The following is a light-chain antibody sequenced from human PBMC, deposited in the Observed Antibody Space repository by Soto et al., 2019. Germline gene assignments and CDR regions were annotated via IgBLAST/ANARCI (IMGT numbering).Light chain of an antibody. CDR3: CSYAGSSTFEGVV. J-gene: IGLJ2*01. V-gene: IGLV2-23*03. Sequence: QSALTQPASVSGSPGQSITISCTGTSSDVGSYNLVSWYQQHPGKAPKLMIYGGSKRPSGVSNRFSGSKSGNTASLTISGLQAEDEADYYCCSYAGSSTFEGVVFGGGTKLTVL. CDR2: GGS. CDR1: SSDVGSYNL.